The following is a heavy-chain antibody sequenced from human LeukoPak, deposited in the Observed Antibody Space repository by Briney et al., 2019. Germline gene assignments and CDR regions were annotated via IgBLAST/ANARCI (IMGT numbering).Heavy chain of an antibody. CDR1: GFTFDDYG. V-gene: IGHV3-20*04. J-gene: IGHJ4*02. CDR3: AGDDRGYTYGYFDY. CDR2: MNWNGGGT. D-gene: IGHD5-18*01. Sequence: GGSLRLSCAASGFTFDDYGMSWVRQAPGKGLEWVSGMNWNGGGTGYADSVKGRFTISRDNAKNSLYLQMNSLRAEDTALYYCAGDDRGYTYGYFDYWGQGTQVTVSS.